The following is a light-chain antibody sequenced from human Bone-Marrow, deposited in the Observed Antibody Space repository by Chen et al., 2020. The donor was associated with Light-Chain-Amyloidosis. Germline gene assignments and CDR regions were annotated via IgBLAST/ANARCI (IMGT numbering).Light chain of an antibody. CDR1: DLPTKY. J-gene: IGLJ2*01. CDR2: RDT. Sequence: SYERPHPPSVSVSPGQTARITCSGDDLPTKYAYWYQQKPGKAPVLVIHRDTERPSGISERFSGSSSGTTATLTISGVQAEDEADYHCQSADSSGTYEVIFGGGTKLTVL. CDR3: QSADSSGTYEVI. V-gene: IGLV3-25*03.